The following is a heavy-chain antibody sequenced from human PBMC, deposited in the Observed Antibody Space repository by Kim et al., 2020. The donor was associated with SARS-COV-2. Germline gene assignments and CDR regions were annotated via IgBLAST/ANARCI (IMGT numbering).Heavy chain of an antibody. CDR1: GYTFTSYY. V-gene: IGHV1-46*01. J-gene: IGHJ4*02. D-gene: IGHD3-10*01. CDR2: INPSGGSP. Sequence: ASVKVSCKTSGYTFTSYYMQWVRQAPRQGLEWMGIINPSGGSPTYAQKFRGRVTMTRDTSTNTVYMELSSLRSDDTAVYFCARDPGVIGNFDYWGQGTLVTVSS. CDR3: ARDPGVIGNFDY.